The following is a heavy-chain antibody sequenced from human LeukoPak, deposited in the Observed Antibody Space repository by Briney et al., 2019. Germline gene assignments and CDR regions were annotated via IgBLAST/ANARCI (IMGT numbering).Heavy chain of an antibody. CDR1: GFSFYDAW. V-gene: IGHV3-15*01. CDR3: VTPPD. CDR2: IKSKTAGGTT. Sequence: GGSLRLSCAASGFSFYDAWMAWVRQAPGKGLEWVGRIKSKTAGGTTDYAAPVKGRFTISRDESKNTLDLEMNSLETEDTAVYYCVTPPDWGQGTLVTVSS. J-gene: IGHJ4*02.